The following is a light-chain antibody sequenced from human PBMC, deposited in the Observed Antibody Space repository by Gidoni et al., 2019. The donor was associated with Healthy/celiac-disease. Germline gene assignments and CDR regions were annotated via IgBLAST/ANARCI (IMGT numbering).Light chain of an antibody. CDR2: AAS. J-gene: IGKJ2*02. CDR3: QQNYSTRCT. V-gene: IGKV1-39*01. Sequence: DIQMTQSPSSLSASVGDRVTITCPASQSISSYLSWDQQKPGKAPKLLIYAASSLPIGVPSRYSGSGSGTDFTLTISSLQPEDFATYYCQQNYSTRCTFGQGTKLEIK. CDR1: QSISSY.